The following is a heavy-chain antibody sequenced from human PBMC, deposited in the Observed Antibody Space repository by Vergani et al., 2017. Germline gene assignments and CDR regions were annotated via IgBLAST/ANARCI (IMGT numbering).Heavy chain of an antibody. D-gene: IGHD1-7*01. Sequence: QVQLVESGGGVVQPGRSLRLSCAASGFTFSSYGMHWVRQAPGKGLEWVAVISYYGSNKYYADSVKGRFTISRDNSKNTLYLQMNSLRAEDTAVYYCAKEYNWNYDLDYWGQGTLVTVSS. V-gene: IGHV3-30*18. CDR1: GFTFSSYG. J-gene: IGHJ4*02. CDR2: ISYYGSNK. CDR3: AKEYNWNYDLDY.